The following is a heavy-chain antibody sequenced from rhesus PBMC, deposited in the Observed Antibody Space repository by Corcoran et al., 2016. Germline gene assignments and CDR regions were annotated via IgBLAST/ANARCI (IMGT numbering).Heavy chain of an antibody. D-gene: IGHD4-17*01. CDR3: ARGPYSNYYLDY. V-gene: IGHV4S9*01. CDR2: IYGNSTST. J-gene: IGHJ4*01. CDR1: GGSISAYYY. Sequence: QVQLQESGPGLVKPSETLSLSCAVSGGSISAYYYWNWIGQSPGKGLEWIGNIYGNSTSTYYNPSLKSRVTISKDTSKNQFFLKLSSVTAADTAVYYCARGPYSNYYLDYWGQGVLVTVSS.